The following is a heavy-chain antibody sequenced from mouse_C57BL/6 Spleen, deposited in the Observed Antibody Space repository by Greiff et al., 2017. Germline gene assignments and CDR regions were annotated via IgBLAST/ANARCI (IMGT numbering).Heavy chain of an antibody. CDR1: GYTFTSYW. V-gene: IGHV1-74*01. D-gene: IGHD2-5*01. J-gene: IGHJ4*01. CDR2: IHPSDSDT. Sequence: QVQLQQPGAELVKPGASVKVSCKASGYTFTSYWMHWVKQRPGQGLEWIGRIHPSDSDTNYNQKFKGKATSTVDKSSSTAYMQLSSLTSEDSAVYYCAITTYYSNPYYYAMDYWGQGTSVTVSS. CDR3: AITTYYSNPYYYAMDY.